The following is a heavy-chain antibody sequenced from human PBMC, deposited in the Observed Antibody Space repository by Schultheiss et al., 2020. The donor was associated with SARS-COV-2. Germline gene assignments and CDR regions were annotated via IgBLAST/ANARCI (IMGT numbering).Heavy chain of an antibody. CDR1: GFTFSSYW. V-gene: IGHV3-74*01. D-gene: IGHD5-12*01. J-gene: IGHJ4*02. Sequence: AGSLRLSCAASGFTFSSYWMHWVRQAPGKGLVWVSRINSDGSSTSYADSVKGRFTISRDNAKNTLYLQMNSLRAEDTAVYYCTRDTGGYSGYDNFDYWGQGTLVTVSS. CDR3: TRDTGGYSGYDNFDY. CDR2: INSDGSST.